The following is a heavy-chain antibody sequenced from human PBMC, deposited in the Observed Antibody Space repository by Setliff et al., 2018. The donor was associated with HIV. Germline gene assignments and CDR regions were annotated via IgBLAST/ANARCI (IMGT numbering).Heavy chain of an antibody. D-gene: IGHD4-17*01. CDR3: ARGQIGYGDYDLNWFDP. CDR2: ISSSSSYI. V-gene: IGHV3-21*01. J-gene: IGHJ5*02. CDR1: GFNIEEYA. Sequence: PGGSLRLSCVGSGFNIEEYAMAWVRQVPGKGLEWVSSISSSSSYIYYADSVKGRFTISRDNAKNSLYLQMNSLRLEDTAVYYCARGQIGYGDYDLNWFDPWGQGTLVTVSS.